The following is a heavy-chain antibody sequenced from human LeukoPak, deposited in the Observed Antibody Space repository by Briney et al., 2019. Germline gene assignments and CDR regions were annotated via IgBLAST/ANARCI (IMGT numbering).Heavy chain of an antibody. V-gene: IGHV1-8*01. CDR1: GYTFTSYD. D-gene: IGHD3-22*01. J-gene: IGHJ4*02. CDR2: MNPNSGNT. Sequence: ASVKVSCKASGYTFTSYDINWVRQATGQGLEWMGWMNPNSGNTGYAQKFQGRVTMTRNTSISTAYMELSSLRSEDTAVYYCARDHSEYYYDSSGYYYGYWGQGTLVTVSS. CDR3: ARDHSEYYYDSSGYYYGY.